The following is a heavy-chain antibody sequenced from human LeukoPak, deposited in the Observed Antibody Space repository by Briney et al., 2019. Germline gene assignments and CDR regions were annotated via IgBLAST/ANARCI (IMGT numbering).Heavy chain of an antibody. D-gene: IGHD2-2*01. Sequence: GGSLRLSCAASGFTFSSYEMNWVRQAPGRGLQWVSDISSSGTTIYYADSVKGRFTISRDNAKNSLYLQMNSLRAEDTAVYYCARKYCSTTSCLFDNWGQGTLVTVSS. CDR1: GFTFSSYE. CDR2: ISSSGTTI. CDR3: ARKYCSTTSCLFDN. J-gene: IGHJ4*02. V-gene: IGHV3-48*03.